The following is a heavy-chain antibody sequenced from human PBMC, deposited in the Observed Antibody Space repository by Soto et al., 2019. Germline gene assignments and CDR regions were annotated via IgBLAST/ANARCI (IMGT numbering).Heavy chain of an antibody. V-gene: IGHV3-9*01. Sequence: GGSLRLSCAASGFTFDDYAMHWVRQAPGKGLEWVSGISWNSGSIGYADSVKGRFTISRDNAKNSLYLQMNSLRAEDTALYYCAKVRGPGGVKYYDILTGREAADYYYYMDVWGKGTTVTVSS. D-gene: IGHD3-9*01. CDR1: GFTFDDYA. CDR2: ISWNSGSI. CDR3: AKVRGPGGVKYYDILTGREAADYYYYMDV. J-gene: IGHJ6*03.